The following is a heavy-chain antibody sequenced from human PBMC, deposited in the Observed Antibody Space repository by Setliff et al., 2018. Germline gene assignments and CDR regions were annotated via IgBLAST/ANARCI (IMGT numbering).Heavy chain of an antibody. Sequence: GGSLRLSCVASGFTFTSYVMTWVRQAPGKGLEWVSAMSGSGGSINYADSVKGRFTISRDNSKNTLYLQMDSLRDDDTAVYYCAKDRIAVAGPFDYWGQGTLVTVSS. CDR3: AKDRIAVAGPFDY. CDR1: GFTFTSYV. CDR2: MSGSGGSI. J-gene: IGHJ4*02. V-gene: IGHV3-23*01. D-gene: IGHD6-19*01.